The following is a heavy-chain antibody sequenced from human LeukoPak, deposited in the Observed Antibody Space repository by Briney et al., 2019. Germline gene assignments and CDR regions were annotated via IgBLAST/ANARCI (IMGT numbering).Heavy chain of an antibody. CDR1: GFTFSSYA. J-gene: IGHJ4*02. D-gene: IGHD3-10*02. V-gene: IGHV3-23*01. CDR3: AREALVRGVIIVENFDY. CDR2: ISGSGGST. Sequence: GGSLRLSCAASGFTFSSYAMSWVRQAPGKGLEWVSGISGSGGSTYYADSVKGRSTISRDNSKNTLYLQMNSLRAEDTAVYYCAREALVRGVIIVENFDYWGQGTLVTVSS.